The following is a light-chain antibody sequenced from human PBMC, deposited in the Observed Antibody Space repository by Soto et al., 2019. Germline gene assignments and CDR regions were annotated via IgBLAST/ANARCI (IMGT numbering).Light chain of an antibody. V-gene: IGKV3-15*01. J-gene: IGKJ1*01. CDR3: QQYNNRPWT. Sequence: GRDTLSCRVSRTVDGNYLAWYHQKPCQAPRLLIYGASTRATTFPARFSGSGSGTDFTPPISSLQSEDFAVYYYQQYNNRPWTFGQGTKVDIK. CDR1: RTVDGN. CDR2: GAS.